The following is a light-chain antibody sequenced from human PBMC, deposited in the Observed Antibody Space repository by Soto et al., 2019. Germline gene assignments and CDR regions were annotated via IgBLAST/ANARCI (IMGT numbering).Light chain of an antibody. V-gene: IGLV2-23*01. CDR2: DGS. CDR1: SSDVGSYKL. Sequence: QSALTQPASVSGSPGQSITISCTGTSSDVGSYKLVSWYQQHPGKAPKLMIYDGSERPSGVYNRFSGSKSGNTAYLTISGLQAEDEADYYCCSSAASSTSVVFVGGTQLTVL. J-gene: IGLJ2*01. CDR3: CSSAASSTSVV.